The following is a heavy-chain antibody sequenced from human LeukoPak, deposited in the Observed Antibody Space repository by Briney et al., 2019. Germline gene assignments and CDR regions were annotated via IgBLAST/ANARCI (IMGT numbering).Heavy chain of an antibody. V-gene: IGHV1-46*01. CDR3: ARGSPYCGGDCYSYYYYYMDV. J-gene: IGHJ6*03. D-gene: IGHD2-21*02. Sequence: GASVKVSCKASGYTFTSYYMHWVRQAPGQGLEWMGIINPSGGSTSYAQKFQGRVTMTRDMSTSTVYMELSSLRSEDTAVYYCARGSPYCGGDCYSYYYYYMDVWGKGTTVTVSS. CDR1: GYTFTSYY. CDR2: INPSGGST.